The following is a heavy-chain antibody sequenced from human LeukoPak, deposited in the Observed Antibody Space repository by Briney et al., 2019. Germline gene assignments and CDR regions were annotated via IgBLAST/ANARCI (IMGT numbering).Heavy chain of an antibody. CDR2: MNPNSGNT. J-gene: IGHJ5*02. V-gene: IGHV1-8*01. CDR1: GYTFTSYD. Sequence: ASVKVSCKASGYTFTSYDINWVRQATGQGLEWMGWMNPNSGNTGYAQKFQGGVTMTRDTSISTACMELSRLRSDDTAVYYCVRQTSILTYQDWFDPWGQGTLVTVSS. CDR3: VRQTSILTYQDWFDP. D-gene: IGHD2-2*02.